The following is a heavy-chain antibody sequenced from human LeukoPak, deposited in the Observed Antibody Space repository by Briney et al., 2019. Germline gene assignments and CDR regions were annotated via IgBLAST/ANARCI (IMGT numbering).Heavy chain of an antibody. Sequence: GESLRLSCEASGFAFSNHAMTWVRQAPGEGLLWVSTISDTGKTTFYRDSVRGRFTISRDISNITLYLQMDGLRADDTAVYYCTRGGAYDYGVLDAWGQGTLVTVSS. J-gene: IGHJ5*02. D-gene: IGHD4/OR15-4a*01. CDR2: ISDTGKTT. CDR3: TRGGAYDYGVLDA. V-gene: IGHV3-23*01. CDR1: GFAFSNHA.